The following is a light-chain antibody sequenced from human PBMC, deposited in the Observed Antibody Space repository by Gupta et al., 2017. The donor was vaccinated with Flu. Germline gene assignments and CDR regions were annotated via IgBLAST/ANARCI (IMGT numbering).Light chain of an antibody. CDR2: RNN. V-gene: IGLV1-44*01. Sequence: QSVLTQPPSASGTPGQKVTISCSGSHSNIGSNPVSWYQHLPGTAPKLLIFRNNQRPAGVPDRFSGSKSGSSASLAISGLQSEDEADYYCAAWDDNFNDLTGVFSGGTKLTV. CDR1: HSNIGSNP. CDR3: AAWDDNFNDLTGV. J-gene: IGLJ3*02.